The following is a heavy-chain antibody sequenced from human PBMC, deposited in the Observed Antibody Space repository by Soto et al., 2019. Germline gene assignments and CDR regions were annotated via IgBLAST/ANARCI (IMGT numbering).Heavy chain of an antibody. J-gene: IGHJ3*02. D-gene: IGHD2-2*01. CDR3: ARVVGTSSHDAFDI. Sequence: SVKFSCKASGGTFSSYAISWVRPAPGQGLEWMGGIIPIFGTANYAQKFQGRVTITADESTSTAYMELSSLRSEDTAVYYCARVVGTSSHDAFDIWGQGTMVTVSS. V-gene: IGHV1-69*13. CDR1: GGTFSSYA. CDR2: IIPIFGTA.